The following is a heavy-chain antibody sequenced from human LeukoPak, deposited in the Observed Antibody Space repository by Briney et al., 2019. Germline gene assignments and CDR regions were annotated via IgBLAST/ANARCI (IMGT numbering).Heavy chain of an antibody. CDR2: ISSSGDST. J-gene: IGHJ4*02. D-gene: IGHD5-12*01. CDR1: GFTFSTYA. Sequence: GGSLRLFCSASGFTFSTYAMHWVRQAPGKGLEHVSVISSSGDSTYYADSVRGRFTISRDNSENTLYLQMSSLRAEDTAVYYCVKDISLRGHTDYDRFDYWGQGTLVTVSS. CDR3: VKDISLRGHTDYDRFDY. V-gene: IGHV3-64D*06.